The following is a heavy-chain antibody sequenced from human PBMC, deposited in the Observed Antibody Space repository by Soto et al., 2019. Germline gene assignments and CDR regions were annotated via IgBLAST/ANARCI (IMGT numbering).Heavy chain of an antibody. CDR1: GGSFSGYY. CDR3: ARPRSRSHSSGGYWYFDL. CDR2: INHSGST. J-gene: IGHJ2*01. Sequence: PSETLSLTCAVYGGSFSGYYWSWIRQPPGKGLEWIGEINHSGSTNYNPSLKSRVTISVDTSKNQFSLKLSSVTAADTAVYYCARPRSRSHSSGGYWYFDLWGRGTLVTVSS. V-gene: IGHV4-34*01. D-gene: IGHD6-19*01.